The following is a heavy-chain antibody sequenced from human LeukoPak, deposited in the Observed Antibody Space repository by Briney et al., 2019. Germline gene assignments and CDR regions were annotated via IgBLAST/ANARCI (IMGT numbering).Heavy chain of an antibody. CDR3: ARVRYSSSSRDFDY. D-gene: IGHD6-13*01. CDR2: IYYTGTT. CDR1: VGYLTSYY. Sequence: SETVSLTCTVSVGYLTSYYCSWIRQPPGKGREWIGCIYYTGTTNYNPSLKSRVTISVDTSKNQFSLKLNSVTAADTAVYYCARVRYSSSSRDFDYWGQGTLVTVSS. J-gene: IGHJ4*02. V-gene: IGHV4-59*01.